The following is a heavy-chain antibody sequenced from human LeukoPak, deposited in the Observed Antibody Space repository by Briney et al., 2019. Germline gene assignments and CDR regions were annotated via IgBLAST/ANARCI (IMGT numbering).Heavy chain of an antibody. CDR1: GFSVSRNY. V-gene: IGHV3-53*01. CDR2: IYSGGST. CDR3: ARDSSSQGGGDY. J-gene: IGHJ4*02. Sequence: PGGSLRLSCAVSGFSVSRNYMTWVRQAPGKGLEWVSLIYSGGSTYYADSVKGRFNISRDNYKNALYLQMNSLRAEDTAVYYCARDSSSQGGGDYWGQGTLVTVSS. D-gene: IGHD2-2*01.